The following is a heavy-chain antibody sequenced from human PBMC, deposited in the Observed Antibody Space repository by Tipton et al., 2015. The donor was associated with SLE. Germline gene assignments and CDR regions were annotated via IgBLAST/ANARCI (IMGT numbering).Heavy chain of an antibody. CDR3: VRERKYVVRFRHLVAPDL. J-gene: IGHJ3*01. D-gene: IGHD6-6*01. Sequence: TLSLTCAVPGGSISSDNWWSWVRQPPGKGLEWIGEIYHSGSTNYNPSLKSRVTISVDKSKNQVSLKLSSVTAADTAMYYCVRERKYVVRFRHLVAPDLWGQGTAITVSS. CDR2: IYHSGST. CDR1: GGSISSDNW. V-gene: IGHV4-4*02.